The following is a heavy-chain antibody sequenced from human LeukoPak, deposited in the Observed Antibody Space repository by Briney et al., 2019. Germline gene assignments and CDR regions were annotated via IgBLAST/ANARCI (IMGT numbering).Heavy chain of an antibody. CDR3: VELSRNSGSSGYHYYYDY. D-gene: IGHD3-22*01. CDR2: ITPSSSYI. Sequence: GGSLRLSCAPSRFTFSDYSINCVRQAPGKGLEWVSSITPSSSYIYYADSVKGRFTISRDNAKDSLYLQMNRLGGEDTSDYYCVELSRNSGSSGYHYYYDYWGQGTLVTVSS. CDR1: RFTFSDYS. J-gene: IGHJ4*02. V-gene: IGHV3-21*03.